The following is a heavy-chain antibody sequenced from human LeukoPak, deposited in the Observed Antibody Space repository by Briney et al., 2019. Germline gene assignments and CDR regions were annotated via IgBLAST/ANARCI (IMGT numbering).Heavy chain of an antibody. V-gene: IGHV1-69*13. CDR1: GGTFSSYA. CDR3: TRASYCSGGSCYSLY. CDR2: IIPIFGTA. D-gene: IGHD2-15*01. Sequence: VKVSCKASGGTFSSYAISWVRQAPGQGLEWMGGIIPIFGTANYAQKFQGRVTITADESTSTAYMELSSLRSEDTAVYYCTRASYCSGGSCYSLYWGQGTLVTVSS. J-gene: IGHJ4*02.